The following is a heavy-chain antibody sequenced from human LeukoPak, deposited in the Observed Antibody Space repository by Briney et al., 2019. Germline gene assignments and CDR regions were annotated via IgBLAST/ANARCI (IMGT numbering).Heavy chain of an antibody. V-gene: IGHV4-59*01. CDR2: IYYSGST. Sequence: PSETLSLTCTVSGGSISSYYWSWIRQPPGKGLEWIGYIYYSGSTNYNPSLKSRVTISVDTSKNQFSLTLSSVTAADTAVYYCAFTYYDCWSGYVCCDYWGQGTLVTVSS. J-gene: IGHJ4*02. CDR3: AFTYYDCWSGYVCCDY. CDR1: GGSISSYY. D-gene: IGHD3-3*01.